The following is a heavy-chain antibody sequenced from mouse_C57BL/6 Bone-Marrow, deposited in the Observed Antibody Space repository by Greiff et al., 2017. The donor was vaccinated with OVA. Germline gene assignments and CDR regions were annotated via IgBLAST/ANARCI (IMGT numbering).Heavy chain of an antibody. D-gene: IGHD2-3*01. V-gene: IGHV1-69*01. CDR1: GYTFTSYW. J-gene: IGHJ2*01. CDR2: INPSDSYT. CDR3: ARSLDGFDY. Sequence: QVQLQQPGAELVMPGASVKLSCKASGYTFTSYWMHWVKQRPGQGLEWIGEINPSDSYTNYTQKFKGKSTLTVDKSSSTAYMQLSSLTSEDSAVYYCARSLDGFDYWGQGTTLTVSA.